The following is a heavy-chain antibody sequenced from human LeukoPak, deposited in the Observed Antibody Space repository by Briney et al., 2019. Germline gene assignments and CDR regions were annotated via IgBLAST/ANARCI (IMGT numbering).Heavy chain of an antibody. V-gene: IGHV4-31*03. CDR3: ARAGWDSYGYDRAYYFDY. J-gene: IGHJ4*02. Sequence: SQTLSLTCTVSGGSISSGGYYWSWIRQHPGKGLEWIGYIYYSRSTYYNPSLKSRVTISVDTSKNQFSLKLSSVTAADTAVYYCARAGWDSYGYDRAYYFDYWGQGTLVTVSS. CDR2: IYYSRST. CDR1: GGSISSGGYY. D-gene: IGHD5-18*01.